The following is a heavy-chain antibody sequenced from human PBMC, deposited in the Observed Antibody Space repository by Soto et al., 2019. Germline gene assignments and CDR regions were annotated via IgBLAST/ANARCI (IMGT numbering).Heavy chain of an antibody. D-gene: IGHD6-19*01. Sequence: ASVKVSCKASGYTFTSYGISWVRQAPGQGLEWMGWISAYNGNTNYAQKLQGRVTMTTDTSTSTAYMELRSLRSDDTAVYYCARGSIFVAGTDYYYYGMDVWGQGTTVTVSS. CDR1: GYTFTSYG. V-gene: IGHV1-18*01. CDR3: ARGSIFVAGTDYYYYGMDV. CDR2: ISAYNGNT. J-gene: IGHJ6*02.